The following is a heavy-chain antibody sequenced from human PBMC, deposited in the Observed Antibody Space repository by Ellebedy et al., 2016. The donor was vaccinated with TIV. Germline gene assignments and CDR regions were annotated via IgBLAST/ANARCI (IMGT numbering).Heavy chain of an antibody. CDR3: AKMRGWDLRAWFEY. V-gene: IGHV3-23*01. CDR2: IFGSGTNT. D-gene: IGHD1-26*01. J-gene: IGHJ4*02. CDR1: GFTFSAYA. Sequence: GESLKISCAASGFTFSAYAMTWVRQAPGKGLEWVSGIFGSGTNTYYADSVKGRFTISRDNSKNTLYLQMNSLRAEDTAVYYCAKMRGWDLRAWFEYWGQGTLVTVSS.